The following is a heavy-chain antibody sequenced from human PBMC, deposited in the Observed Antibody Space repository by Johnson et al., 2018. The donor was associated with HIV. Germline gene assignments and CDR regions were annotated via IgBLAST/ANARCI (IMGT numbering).Heavy chain of an antibody. CDR2: IYSGGTT. V-gene: IGHV3-66*01. Sequence: VQLVESGGGVVQPGRSLRLSCVVSGFTFSDHWMQWVRQAPGKGLEWVSVIYSGGTTYYADSVKGRYIISRDSSKNTLYLQMDRLRAEDTAQYYCARDQTESFVIWGQGTMVTVSS. J-gene: IGHJ3*02. CDR3: ARDQTESFVI. D-gene: IGHD2-21*02. CDR1: GFTFSDHW.